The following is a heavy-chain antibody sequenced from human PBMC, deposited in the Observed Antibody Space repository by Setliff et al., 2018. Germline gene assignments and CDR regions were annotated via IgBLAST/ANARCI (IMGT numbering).Heavy chain of an antibody. Sequence: ASVKVSCKASGYIFTSYGFSWVRQAPGQGLEWMGWISTYNGKTNYAQKFQGRVTMTTDTSTSTAYMELRSLRSDDTAVYYCARDLDYQYYYDSSGRNAFDIWGQGTMVTVSS. D-gene: IGHD3-22*01. J-gene: IGHJ3*02. CDR3: ARDLDYQYYYDSSGRNAFDI. CDR1: GYIFTSYG. CDR2: ISTYNGKT. V-gene: IGHV1-18*01.